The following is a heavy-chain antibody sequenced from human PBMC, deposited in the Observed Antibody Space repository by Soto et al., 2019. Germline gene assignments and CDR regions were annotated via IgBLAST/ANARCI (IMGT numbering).Heavy chain of an antibody. Sequence: PGGSLRLSCAASGFTFSSYAMNWVRQAPGKGLEWVSYISSSGSSIYYADSVKGRFTVSRDNSKNSLYLQMNSLRDEDTAVYYCARSVFCGGDCYYFDYWGQGTLVTVSS. V-gene: IGHV3-48*02. D-gene: IGHD2-21*02. CDR3: ARSVFCGGDCYYFDY. CDR1: GFTFSSYA. J-gene: IGHJ4*02. CDR2: ISSSGSSI.